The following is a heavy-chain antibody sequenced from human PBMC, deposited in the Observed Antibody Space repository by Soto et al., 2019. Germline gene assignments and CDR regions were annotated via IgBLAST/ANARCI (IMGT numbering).Heavy chain of an antibody. D-gene: IGHD3-3*01. Sequence: ASVKVSCKASGYTFTSYGISWVRQAPGQGLEWMGWISAYNGNTNYAQKLQGRVTMTTDTSTSTAYMELRSLRSDNTAVYYCARDREEWSRTRLGMDVWGQGTTVTVSS. V-gene: IGHV1-18*01. CDR1: GYTFTSYG. CDR3: ARDREEWSRTRLGMDV. CDR2: ISAYNGNT. J-gene: IGHJ6*02.